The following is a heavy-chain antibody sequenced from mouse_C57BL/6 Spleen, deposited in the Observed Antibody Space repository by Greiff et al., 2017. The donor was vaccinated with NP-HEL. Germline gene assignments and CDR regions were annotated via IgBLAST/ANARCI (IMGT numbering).Heavy chain of an antibody. CDR3: ARKDYDYEGYAMDY. D-gene: IGHD2-4*01. CDR1: GYTFTSYW. J-gene: IGHJ4*01. Sequence: QVQLQQPGAELVKPGASVKMSCKASGYTFTSYWITWVKQRPGQGLEWIGDIYPGSGSTNYNEKFKSKATLTVDTSSSTAYMQVSSLTSEDSAVYYCARKDYDYEGYAMDYWGQGPSVTVSS. CDR2: IYPGSGST. V-gene: IGHV1-55*01.